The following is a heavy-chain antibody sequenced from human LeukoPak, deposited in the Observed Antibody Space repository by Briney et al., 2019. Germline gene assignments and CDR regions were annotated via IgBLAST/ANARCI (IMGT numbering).Heavy chain of an antibody. CDR1: GFTASSNY. D-gene: IGHD6-19*01. V-gene: IGHV3-53*01. Sequence: GGSLRLSCAASGFTASSNYMSWVRQAPGKGLEWVSVIYSGGSTYYADPVKGRFTISRDNSKNTLYLQMNSLRAEDTAVYYCASSSGWYEFDYWGQGTLVTVSS. CDR2: IYSGGST. J-gene: IGHJ4*02. CDR3: ASSSGWYEFDY.